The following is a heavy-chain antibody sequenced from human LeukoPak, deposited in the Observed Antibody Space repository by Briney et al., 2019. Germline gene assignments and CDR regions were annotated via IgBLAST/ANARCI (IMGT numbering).Heavy chain of an antibody. CDR2: IYYSGST. CDR3: ARDLPGLQGGYAFDI. D-gene: IGHD3-16*01. Sequence: SETLSLTCTVSGGSISSYYWSWIRQPPGNGLEWIGYIYYSGSTNYNPSLKSRVTISVDTSKNQFSLKLSSVTAADTAVYYCARDLPGLQGGYAFDIWGQGTMVTVSS. CDR1: GGSISSYY. V-gene: IGHV4-59*01. J-gene: IGHJ3*02.